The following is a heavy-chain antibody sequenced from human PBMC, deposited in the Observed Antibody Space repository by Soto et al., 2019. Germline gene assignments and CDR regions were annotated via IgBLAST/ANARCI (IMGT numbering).Heavy chain of an antibody. CDR3: ARELIYYDSSGLPGY. J-gene: IGHJ4*02. D-gene: IGHD3-22*01. Sequence: ASVKVSCKASGYTFTSYGISWVRQAPGQGLEWMGWISAYNGNTNYAQKLQGRVTMTTDTSTGTAYMELRSLRSDDTAVYYCARELIYYDSSGLPGYWGQGTLVTVSS. CDR1: GYTFTSYG. CDR2: ISAYNGNT. V-gene: IGHV1-18*01.